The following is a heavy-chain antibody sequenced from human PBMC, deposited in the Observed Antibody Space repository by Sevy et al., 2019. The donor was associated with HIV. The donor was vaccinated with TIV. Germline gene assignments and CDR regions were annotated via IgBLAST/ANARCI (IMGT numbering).Heavy chain of an antibody. D-gene: IGHD1-1*01. V-gene: IGHV3-49*04. J-gene: IGHJ4*02. Sequence: GGCLRLSCRASGFTFGDYSMSWVRQAPGKGLEWVSFLVKDGRLDYAASVKGRFSISRDASKTIVDLQMNDLKTEDTAVYYCTRWKGAQSVFDFWGQGAMVTVSS. CDR2: LVKDGRL. CDR1: GFTFGDYS. CDR3: TRWKGAQSVFDF.